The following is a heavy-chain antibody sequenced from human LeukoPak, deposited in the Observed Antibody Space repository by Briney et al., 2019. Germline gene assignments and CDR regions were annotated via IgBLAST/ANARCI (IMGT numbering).Heavy chain of an antibody. CDR1: GFTFSSYA. CDR2: ISGSGGST. V-gene: IGHV3-23*01. J-gene: IGHJ4*02. CDR3: AKKGIYSGSGAYYFDY. D-gene: IGHD3-10*01. Sequence: GGSLRLSCAASGFTFSSYAMSWVRQAPGKGLEWVSAISGSGGSTYYADSVKGRFTISRDNFKNTLYLQMNSLRAEDTAVYYCAKKGIYSGSGAYYFDYWGQGTLVTVSS.